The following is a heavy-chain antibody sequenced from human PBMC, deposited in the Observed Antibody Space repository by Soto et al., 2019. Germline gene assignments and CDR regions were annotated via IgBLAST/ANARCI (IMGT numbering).Heavy chain of an antibody. V-gene: IGHV3-33*08. CDR1: GFTFGTYA. CDR2: IYYDGSNR. Sequence: GGPLRLSCAASGFTFGTYAMHWVRQAPGKGLEWVAVIYYDGSNRYYGDAVKGRFTISGDNSKSTLYLQMSSLRAEDTAVYYCARAFCTNGVCYYFFDYWGHGTLVTVPS. D-gene: IGHD2-8*01. J-gene: IGHJ4*01. CDR3: ARAFCTNGVCYYFFDY.